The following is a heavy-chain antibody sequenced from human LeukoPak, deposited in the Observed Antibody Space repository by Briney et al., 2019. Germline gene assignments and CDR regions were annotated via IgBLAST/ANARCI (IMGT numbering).Heavy chain of an antibody. J-gene: IGHJ4*02. Sequence: GASVKVSCKASGYTFTSYGISWVRQAPGQGLEWMGWINPNSGGTNYAQKFQGRVTMTRDTSISTAYMELSRLRSDDTAVYYCARADSSGFDYWGQGTLVTVSS. CDR2: INPNSGGT. CDR1: GYTFTSYG. D-gene: IGHD6-19*01. CDR3: ARADSSGFDY. V-gene: IGHV1-2*02.